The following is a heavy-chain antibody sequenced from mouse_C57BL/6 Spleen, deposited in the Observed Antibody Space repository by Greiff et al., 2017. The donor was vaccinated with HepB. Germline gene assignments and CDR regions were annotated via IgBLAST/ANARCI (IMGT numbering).Heavy chain of an antibody. V-gene: IGHV1-69*01. J-gene: IGHJ1*03. CDR1: GYTFTSYW. CDR3: ARSRDYDPWYFDV. CDR2: IDPSDSYT. Sequence: QVQLQQPGAELVMPGASVKLSCKASGYTFTSYWMHWVKQRPGQGLEWIGEIDPSDSYTNYNQKFKGKSTLTVDKSSSTAYMQLSSLTSEDSAVYYCARSRDYDPWYFDVWGTGTTVTVSS. D-gene: IGHD2-4*01.